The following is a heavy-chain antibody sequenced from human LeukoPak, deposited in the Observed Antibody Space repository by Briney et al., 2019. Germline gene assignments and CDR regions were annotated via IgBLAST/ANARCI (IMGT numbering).Heavy chain of an antibody. Sequence: NSSETLSLTCTVSGGSISSYYWSWIRQPAGKGLEWIWRIYTSGSTNYNPSLKSRVTMSVDTSKNQFSLKLSSVTAADTAVYYCARGDIVVVPAATGFDYWGQGTLVTVSS. CDR2: IYTSGST. CDR3: ARGDIVVVPAATGFDY. CDR1: GGSISSYY. J-gene: IGHJ4*02. V-gene: IGHV4-4*07. D-gene: IGHD2-2*01.